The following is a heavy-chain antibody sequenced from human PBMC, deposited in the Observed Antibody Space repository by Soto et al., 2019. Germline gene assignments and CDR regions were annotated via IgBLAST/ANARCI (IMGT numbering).Heavy chain of an antibody. J-gene: IGHJ4*02. CDR2: VFYSGSA. CDR3: ARMSRLVNY. CDR1: GDSITSSSYF. D-gene: IGHD1-26*01. V-gene: IGHV4-61*01. Sequence: SETLSLTCTVSGDSITSSSYFWSWIRQPPGTGLEWIGYVFYSGSANYNPSLKSRVTISVDTSRTKFSLNLTSVTAADTAIYYCARMSRLVNYWGRGTLVTVYS.